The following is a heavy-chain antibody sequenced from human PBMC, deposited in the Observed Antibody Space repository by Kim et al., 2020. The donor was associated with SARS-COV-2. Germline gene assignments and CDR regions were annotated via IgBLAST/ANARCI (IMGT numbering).Heavy chain of an antibody. CDR3: ARDYYDSSGYYYVGAFDI. D-gene: IGHD3-22*01. V-gene: IGHV3-33*01. CDR1: GFTFSSYG. CDR2: IWYDGSNK. Sequence: GGSLRLSCAASGFTFSSYGMHWVRQAPGKGLEWVAVIWYDGSNKYYADSVKGRFTISRDNSKNTLYLQMNSLRAEDTAVYYCARDYYDSSGYYYVGAFDIWGQGTMVTASS. J-gene: IGHJ3*02.